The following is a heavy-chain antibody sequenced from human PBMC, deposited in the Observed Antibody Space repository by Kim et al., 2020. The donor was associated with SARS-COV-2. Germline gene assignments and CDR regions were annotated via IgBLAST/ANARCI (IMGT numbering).Heavy chain of an antibody. CDR3: AREIHTPMMEGGMDV. J-gene: IGHJ6*02. D-gene: IGHD2-2*02. Sequence: SVKGRFTISRDNAKNSLYLQMNSLRDEDTAVYYCAREIHTPMMEGGMDVWGQGTTVTVSS. V-gene: IGHV3-48*02.